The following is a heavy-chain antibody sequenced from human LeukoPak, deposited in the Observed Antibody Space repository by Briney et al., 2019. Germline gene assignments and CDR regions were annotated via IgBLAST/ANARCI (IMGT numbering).Heavy chain of an antibody. CDR2: INLNSGGT. CDR1: VYTFTGYY. V-gene: IGHV1-2*02. D-gene: IGHD4-11*01. Sequence: ASVKVSYKASVYTFTGYYMHWVPQAPGQGLQWMGWINLNSGGTNYAQKFQGRVTMTRDTSISTAYMELRRLRSDDTAVYYCAAALYFDYSMISDYWGQGTLVTVSS. J-gene: IGHJ4*02. CDR3: AAALYFDYSMISDY.